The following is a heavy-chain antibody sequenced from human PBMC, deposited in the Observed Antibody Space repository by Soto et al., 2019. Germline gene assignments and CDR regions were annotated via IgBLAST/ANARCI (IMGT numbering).Heavy chain of an antibody. CDR3: AVDSSGYYSDSWFDP. CDR2: INHSGST. V-gene: IGHV4-34*01. Sequence: SETLSLTCAVYGGSFSGYYWSWIRQPPGKGLEWIGEINHSGSTNYNLSLKSRVTISVDTSKNQFSLKLSSVTAADTAVYYCAVDSSGYYSDSWFDPWGQGTLVTVSS. CDR1: GGSFSGYY. D-gene: IGHD3-22*01. J-gene: IGHJ5*02.